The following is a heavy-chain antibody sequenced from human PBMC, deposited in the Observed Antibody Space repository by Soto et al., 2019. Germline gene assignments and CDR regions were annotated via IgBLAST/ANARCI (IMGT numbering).Heavy chain of an antibody. CDR1: GFTFSSYA. Sequence: GGSLRLSCAASGFTFSSYAMSWVRQAPGKGLEWVSAISGSGGSTYYADSVKGRFTISRDNSKNTLYLQMNSLRAEDTAVYYCAKRKYRGYDRPYYFDYWGQGTLVTVSS. CDR3: AKRKYRGYDRPYYFDY. CDR2: ISGSGGST. V-gene: IGHV3-23*01. D-gene: IGHD5-12*01. J-gene: IGHJ4*02.